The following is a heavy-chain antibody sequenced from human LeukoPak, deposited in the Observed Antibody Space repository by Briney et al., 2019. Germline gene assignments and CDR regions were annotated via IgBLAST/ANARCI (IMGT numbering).Heavy chain of an antibody. J-gene: IGHJ4*02. CDR2: IYHSGST. CDR3: AGGASYYDILTGYPVFDY. V-gene: IGHV4-30-2*01. CDR1: GGSISSGGYS. D-gene: IGHD3-9*01. Sequence: PSQTLSLTCAVSGGSISSGGYSWSWIRQPPGKGLEWIGYIYHSGSTYYNPSLKSRVTISVDRSKNQFSLKLSSVTAADTAVYYCAGGASYYDILTGYPVFDYWGQGTLVTVSS.